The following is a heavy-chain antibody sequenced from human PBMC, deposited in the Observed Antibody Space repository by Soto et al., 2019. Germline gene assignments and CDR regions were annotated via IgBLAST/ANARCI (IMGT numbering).Heavy chain of an antibody. V-gene: IGHV6-1*01. Sequence: SQTLSLTCAISGDSVSSNSAAWNWIRRSPSRGLEWLGRTYYRSKWYNDYAVSVKSRITSNPDTSKNQFSLQLNSLTPEDTAVYYCASEDVQPLNWFDPWGQGPLVTVSS. CDR2: TYYRSKWYN. J-gene: IGHJ5*02. D-gene: IGHD1-1*01. CDR3: ASEDVQPLNWFDP. CDR1: GDSVSSNSAA.